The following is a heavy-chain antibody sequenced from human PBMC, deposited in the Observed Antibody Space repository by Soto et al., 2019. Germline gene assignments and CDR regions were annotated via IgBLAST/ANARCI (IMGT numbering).Heavy chain of an antibody. D-gene: IGHD2-8*02. V-gene: IGHV3-30*18. Sequence: QVQLVESGGGVVQPGRSLRLSCAASGFTFSSYGMHWVRQAPGKGLEWVAVISYDGSNKYYADSVKGRFTISRDNSKNTLYLQMNSLRAEDTAVYYCAKVADSFPSVLRFNGDDYWGQGTLVTVSS. CDR1: GFTFSSYG. CDR2: ISYDGSNK. J-gene: IGHJ4*02. CDR3: AKVADSFPSVLRFNGDDY.